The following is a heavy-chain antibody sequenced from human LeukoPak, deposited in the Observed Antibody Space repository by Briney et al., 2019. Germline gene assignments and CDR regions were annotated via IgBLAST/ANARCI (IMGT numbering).Heavy chain of an antibody. CDR2: INHSGST. V-gene: IGHV4-34*01. Sequence: SETLSLTCAVYGGSFSGYYWSWIRQPPGKGLEWIGEINHSGSTNYNPSLKSRVTISVDTSKNQFSLKLSSVTAADTAVYYCARAQSTWIQLWPMFDYWGQGTLVTVSS. CDR1: GGSFSGYY. D-gene: IGHD5-18*01. J-gene: IGHJ4*02. CDR3: ARAQSTWIQLWPMFDY.